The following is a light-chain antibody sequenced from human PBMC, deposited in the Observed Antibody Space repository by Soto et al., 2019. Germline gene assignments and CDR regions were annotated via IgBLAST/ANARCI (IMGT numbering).Light chain of an antibody. J-gene: IGLJ1*01. CDR1: SSNIGAGYD. V-gene: IGLV1-40*01. CDR3: QSYDTSLSGSFV. Sequence: QPVLTQPPSVSGAPGQRVTISCTGSSSNIGAGYDVHWYQQFPGKAPKLLIYANNNRPSGVPDRFSGSKSGTSASLAITGLQAEDEADYYCQSYDTSLSGSFVFGTGTKLTVL. CDR2: ANN.